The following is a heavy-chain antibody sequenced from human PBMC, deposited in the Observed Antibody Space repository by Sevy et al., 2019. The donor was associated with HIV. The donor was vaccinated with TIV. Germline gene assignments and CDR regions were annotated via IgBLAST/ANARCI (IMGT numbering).Heavy chain of an antibody. CDR3: ARGVWAAAGFHYFDY. CDR1: GGSISSYY. D-gene: IGHD6-13*01. J-gene: IGHJ4*02. Sequence: SETLSLTCTVSGGSISSYYWNWIRQPPGKGLEWIGYIYYSGSTNYNPSLKSRVTISVDTSKNQFSLKLSSVTAADTAVYYCARGVWAAAGFHYFDYWGQGTLVTVSS. V-gene: IGHV4-59*01. CDR2: IYYSGST.